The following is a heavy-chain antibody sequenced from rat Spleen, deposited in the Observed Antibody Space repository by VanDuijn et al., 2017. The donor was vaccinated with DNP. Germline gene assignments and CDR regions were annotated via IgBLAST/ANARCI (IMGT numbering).Heavy chain of an antibody. CDR1: GFTFSHYY. J-gene: IGHJ2*01. V-gene: IGHV5-25*01. CDR3: ARWNSGHFDY. D-gene: IGHD4-3*01. Sequence: EVQLVESGGGLVQPGRSMKLSCVASGFTFSHYYMAWVRQAPRKGLEWVASISNGGGNTYYRDSVKGRFTISRDNAKSTLYLQMNSLRSEDMATYYCARWNSGHFDYWGQGVMVPVSS. CDR2: ISNGGGNT.